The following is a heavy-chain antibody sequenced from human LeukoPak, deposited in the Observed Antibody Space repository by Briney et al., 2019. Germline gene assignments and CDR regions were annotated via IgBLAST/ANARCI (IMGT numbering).Heavy chain of an antibody. CDR1: GFIFSSYD. CDR2: ISTSGDSL. CDR3: ARMAVAGQYNDY. Sequence: PGRSLRLSCAASGFIFSSYDMHWARQAPGKGLEWVSYISTSGDSLYYADSVKGRFTISRDNARNSLYLQMNSLRAEDTAIYYCARMAVAGQYNDYWGQGTLVTVSS. V-gene: IGHV3-48*03. D-gene: IGHD6-19*01. J-gene: IGHJ4*02.